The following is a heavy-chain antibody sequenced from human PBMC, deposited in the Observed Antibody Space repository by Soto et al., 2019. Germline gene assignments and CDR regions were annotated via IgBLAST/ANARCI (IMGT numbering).Heavy chain of an antibody. Sequence: QVQLVESGGGVVQPGRSLRLSCAASGFTFSSYGIHWVRQAPGKGLEWVAVIYYDGSNKYYADSVKGRFTISRDNSKNTLSLQMTSLRADATAVYYCARGHGAATTMGWFDPWGQGTLVTVSS. V-gene: IGHV3-33*01. CDR1: GFTFSSYG. CDR2: IYYDGSNK. D-gene: IGHD6-25*01. J-gene: IGHJ5*02. CDR3: ARGHGAATTMGWFDP.